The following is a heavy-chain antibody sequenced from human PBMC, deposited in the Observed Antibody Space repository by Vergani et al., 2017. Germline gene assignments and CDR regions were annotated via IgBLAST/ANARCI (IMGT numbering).Heavy chain of an antibody. V-gene: IGHV3-23*01. J-gene: IGHJ4*02. D-gene: IGHD2-2*02. Sequence: EMQLLESGGGLVQPGGSLRLSCAASGFTFSDYAMNWGRQAPGKGLEWVASIIGSGGNTYYADSVKGPFTISRDNTKNVLSLQMNSLRAEDTAVYYCAKQGCTSATCYTNFWGQGTLVTVSS. CDR1: GFTFSDYA. CDR3: AKQGCTSATCYTNF. CDR2: IIGSGGNT.